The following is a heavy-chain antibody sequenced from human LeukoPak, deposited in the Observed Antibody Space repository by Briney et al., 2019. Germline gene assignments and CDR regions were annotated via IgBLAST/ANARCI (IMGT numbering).Heavy chain of an antibody. V-gene: IGHV3-23*01. CDR2: ISGSGGST. CDR3: AKEAYCGGDCYPFYYGMDV. D-gene: IGHD2-21*02. J-gene: IGHJ6*02. Sequence: PGGSLRLSCAASGFTFSSYAMSWVRQAPGKGLEWVSAISGSGGSTYYADSVKGRFTISRDNSKNTLYLQMNSLRAEDTAVYYCAKEAYCGGDCYPFYYGMDVWDQGTTVTVSS. CDR1: GFTFSSYA.